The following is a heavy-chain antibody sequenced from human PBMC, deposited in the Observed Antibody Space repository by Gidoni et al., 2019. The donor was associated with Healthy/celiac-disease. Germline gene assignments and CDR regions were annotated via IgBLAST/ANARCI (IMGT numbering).Heavy chain of an antibody. V-gene: IGHV5-10-1*03. CDR2: IDPSDSYT. CDR1: GYSFTSYW. J-gene: IGHJ5*02. CDR3: ARHELVGYCSSTSCLFPFDP. Sequence: EVQLVQPGAEVKQPGESLRISCKGSGYSFTSYWISWVRQMPGKGLEWMGRIDPSDSYTNYSPSFQGHVTISADKSISTAYLQWSSLKASDTAMYYCARHELVGYCSSTSCLFPFDPWGQGTLVTVSS. D-gene: IGHD2-2*01.